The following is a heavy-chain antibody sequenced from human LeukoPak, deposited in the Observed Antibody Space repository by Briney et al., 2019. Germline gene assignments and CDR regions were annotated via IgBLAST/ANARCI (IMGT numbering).Heavy chain of an antibody. CDR3: VRDNRWASDY. CDR2: IKGDGGEK. J-gene: IGHJ4*02. V-gene: IGHV3-7*01. D-gene: IGHD4-23*01. Sequence: GGSLRLSCAGSGFTSRSYWMNWVRQAPGKGLEWVANIKGDGGEKYADSVEGRFTISRDNAKNSVYLQTNSLRVEDTAVYYCVRDNRWASDYWGQGTLVTVSS. CDR1: GFTSRSYW.